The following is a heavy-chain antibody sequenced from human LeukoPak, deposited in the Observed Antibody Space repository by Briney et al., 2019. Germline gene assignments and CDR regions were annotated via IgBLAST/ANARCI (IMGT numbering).Heavy chain of an antibody. CDR3: AKETEPVPAAPWYFDY. J-gene: IGHJ4*02. V-gene: IGHV3-30*18. D-gene: IGHD2-2*01. Sequence: GRSLRLSCAASRFTFSSYDMYWVRQAPGKGLEWVALISSDGSNKYYADSVKGRFTISRDNSKNTLYLQMNSLRAEDTAVYYCAKETEPVPAAPWYFDYWGQGTLVTVSS. CDR2: ISSDGSNK. CDR1: RFTFSSYD.